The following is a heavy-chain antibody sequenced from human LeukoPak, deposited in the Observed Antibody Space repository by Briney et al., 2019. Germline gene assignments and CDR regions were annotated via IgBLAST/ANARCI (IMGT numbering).Heavy chain of an antibody. D-gene: IGHD1-7*01. CDR3: ARDALDAYNWNLVGSYYYYYYYMDV. CDR2: ISSSSTTI. CDR1: GFTFSSYW. V-gene: IGHV3-48*01. J-gene: IGHJ6*03. Sequence: PGGSLRLSCAASGFTFSSYWMSWVRQAPGKGLEWVSYISSSSTTIHYADSVKGRFTISRDNAKNSVYLQMNSLRAEDTAVYYCARDALDAYNWNLVGSYYYYYYYMDVWGKGTTVTVSS.